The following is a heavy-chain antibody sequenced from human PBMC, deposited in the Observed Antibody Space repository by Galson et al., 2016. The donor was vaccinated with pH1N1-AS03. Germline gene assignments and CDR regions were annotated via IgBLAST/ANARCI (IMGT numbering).Heavy chain of an antibody. CDR2: IITIFGTT. CDR3: AREGVVADRTYTNYGMDV. D-gene: IGHD6-19*01. V-gene: IGHV1-69*13. CDR1: GGAFSTYG. J-gene: IGHJ6*02. Sequence: SVKVSCKASGGAFSTYGISWVRQATGQGLEWMGGIITIFGTTNYAQKFQGRVTITADESTTTAYLDLSSLRSEDTAVYYCAREGVVADRTYTNYGMDVWGQGTTVSVSS.